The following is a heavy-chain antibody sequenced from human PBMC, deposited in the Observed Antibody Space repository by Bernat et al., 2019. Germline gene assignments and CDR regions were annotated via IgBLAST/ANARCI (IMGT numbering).Heavy chain of an antibody. V-gene: IGHV4-4*02. Sequence: QVQLQESGTGLVKPSGTLSTPSPFSLLLISSSNWWSCGLEHQGKGLEWIGEIYHSGSTNYNPSLKSRVTISVDKSKNQFSLKLSSVTAADTAVYYCARDQVAGSSGLDYWGQGTLVTVSS. CDR3: ARDQVAGSSGLDY. CDR2: IYHSGST. D-gene: IGHD6-19*01. CDR1: LLLISSSNW. J-gene: IGHJ4*02.